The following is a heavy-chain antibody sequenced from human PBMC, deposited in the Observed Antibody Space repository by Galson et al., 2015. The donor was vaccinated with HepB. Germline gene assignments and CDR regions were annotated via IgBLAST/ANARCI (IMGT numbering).Heavy chain of an antibody. V-gene: IGHV3-7*05. J-gene: IGHJ4*02. Sequence: SLRLSCAASGFTFSTYWMSWVRQAPGKGLEWVAIIKHDGSEKYYVDSVKGRFTISRDNAKNSLSLQMNSLRAEDTAVYYCTRDWIAVTGTSLDYWGQGTLVTVFS. CDR2: IKHDGSEK. CDR3: TRDWIAVTGTSLDY. CDR1: GFTFSTYW. D-gene: IGHD6-19*01.